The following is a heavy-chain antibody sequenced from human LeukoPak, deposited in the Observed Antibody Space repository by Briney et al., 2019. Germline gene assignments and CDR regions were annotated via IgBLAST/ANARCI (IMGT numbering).Heavy chain of an antibody. CDR3: VLGATSAFDI. V-gene: IGHV4-4*07. CDR1: GGSISSYY. J-gene: IGHJ3*02. CDR2: IYTSGST. D-gene: IGHD1-26*01. Sequence: SETLSLTCTVSGGSISSYYWSWIRQPAGKGLEWIGRIYTSGSTNYNPSLKSRVTMSVDTSKNQFSLKLSSVTAADTAVYCCVLGATSAFDIWGQGTMVTVSS.